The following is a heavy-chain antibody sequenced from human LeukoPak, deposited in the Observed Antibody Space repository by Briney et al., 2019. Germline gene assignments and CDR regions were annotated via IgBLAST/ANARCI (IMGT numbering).Heavy chain of an antibody. CDR3: ATGHSYGYDY. CDR2: VKGDGRTT. V-gene: IGHV3-74*01. J-gene: IGHJ4*02. Sequence: PGGSLRLSCAASGLTFSDFWMHWVRQPPGEGLVWVALVKGDGRTTIYADSVKGRFTISRDNAKNTLYLQMNSLRADDSGVYYCATGHSYGYDYGGQGVLVTVSS. CDR1: GLTFSDFW. D-gene: IGHD5-18*01.